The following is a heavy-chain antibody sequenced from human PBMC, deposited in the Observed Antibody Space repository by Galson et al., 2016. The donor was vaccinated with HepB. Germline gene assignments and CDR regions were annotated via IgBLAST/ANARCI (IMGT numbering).Heavy chain of an antibody. CDR2: ISSSSAFI. J-gene: IGHJ5*02. D-gene: IGHD5-12*01. V-gene: IGHV3-21*01. Sequence: SLRLSCAASGFPFSRYGMNWVRQAPGKGLEWVSSISSSSAFIYYADSLKGRFTISRDNAKDSLYLQITSLRGEDTAVYYCARDRGYGGNGAYNWFDPWGQGTLVTVSS. CDR3: ARDRGYGGNGAYNWFDP. CDR1: GFPFSRYG.